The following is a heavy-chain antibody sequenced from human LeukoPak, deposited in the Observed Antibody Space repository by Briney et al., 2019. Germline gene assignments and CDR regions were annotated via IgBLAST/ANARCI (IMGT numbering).Heavy chain of an antibody. V-gene: IGHV4-39*01. Sequence: KPPETLSLTCTVSGGSISSSSYYWGWIRQPPGKGLEWIGSIYYSGSTYYNPSLKSRVTISVDTSKNQFSLKLSSVTAADTAVYYCARHGGRKRYIVVVPAAIGGYNWFDPGGQGCLLTVSS. CDR2: IYYSGST. J-gene: IGHJ5*02. CDR3: ARHGGRKRYIVVVPAAIGGYNWFDP. CDR1: GGSISSSSYY. D-gene: IGHD2-2*01.